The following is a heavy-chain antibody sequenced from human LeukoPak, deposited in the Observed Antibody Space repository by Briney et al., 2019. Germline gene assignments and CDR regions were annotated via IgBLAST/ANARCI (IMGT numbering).Heavy chain of an antibody. D-gene: IGHD6-19*01. CDR3: ARTPHFSSGWYRFDY. CDR2: IDWDDDK. J-gene: IGHJ4*02. V-gene: IGHV2-70*04. Sequence: APTLLNPTQTLTLTCTFSGFSLSTSGMRVSWIRQPPGKTLEALALIDWDDDKVYSKSLKTRLTISKDTSQNQVVLTMTKMDPVDTATYYCARTPHFSSGWYRFDYWGQGTLVTVSS. CDR1: GFSLSTSGMR.